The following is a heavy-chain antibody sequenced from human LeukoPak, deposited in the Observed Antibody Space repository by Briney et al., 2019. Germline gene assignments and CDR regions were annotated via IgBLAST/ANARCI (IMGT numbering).Heavy chain of an antibody. Sequence: GGSLRLSCAASGFTFSDYYMSWIRQAPGKGLEWVSYISSSGSTIYYADSVKGRFPISRDNAKNSLYLQMTSLRAEDTAVYYCARGLTYYYDSSGYYSLRYWGQGTLVTVSS. CDR3: ARGLTYYYDSSGYYSLRY. CDR1: GFTFSDYY. D-gene: IGHD3-22*01. J-gene: IGHJ4*02. CDR2: ISSSGSTI. V-gene: IGHV3-11*01.